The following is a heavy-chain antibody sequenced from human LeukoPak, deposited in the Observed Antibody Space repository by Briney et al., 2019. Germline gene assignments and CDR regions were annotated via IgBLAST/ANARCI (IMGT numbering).Heavy chain of an antibody. CDR2: IYYSGST. CDR3: ARGEMVYAIRY. J-gene: IGHJ4*02. CDR1: GGSISSYY. D-gene: IGHD2-8*01. Sequence: SETLSLTCTVSGGSISSYYWSWIRQPPGKGLEWIGYIYYSGSTNYNPSLKSRVTISVDTSKNQFSLKLSSVTAADTAVYCCARGEMVYAIRYWGQGTLVTVSS. V-gene: IGHV4-59*01.